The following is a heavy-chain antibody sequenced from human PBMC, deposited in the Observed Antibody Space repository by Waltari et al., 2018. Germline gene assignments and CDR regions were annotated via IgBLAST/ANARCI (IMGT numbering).Heavy chain of an antibody. CDR3: AKDPAYYYDSSGPDAFDI. D-gene: IGHD3-22*01. CDR1: GFTFSSYA. J-gene: IGHJ3*02. V-gene: IGHV3-23*01. Sequence: EVQLLESGGGLVQPGGSLRLSCAASGFTFSSYAMSWVRQAPGKGLEWVSAISGSGGSTSYASSGKGRFTISRDNSKNTLYLQMNSLRAEDTAVYYCAKDPAYYYDSSGPDAFDIWGQGTMVTVSS. CDR2: ISGSGGST.